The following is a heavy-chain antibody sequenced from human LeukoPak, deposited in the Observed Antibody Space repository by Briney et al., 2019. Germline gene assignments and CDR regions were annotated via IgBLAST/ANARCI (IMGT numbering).Heavy chain of an antibody. Sequence: SETLSLTCTVSGGSISSGGYYWSWIRQRPGKGLEWIGYIYYSGSTYYNPSLKSRVTISVDTSKNQFSLKLSSVTAADTAVYYCAREITILGVVTSNWFDPWGQGTLVTVSS. CDR3: AREITILGVVTSNWFDP. J-gene: IGHJ5*02. CDR1: GGSISSGGYY. V-gene: IGHV4-31*03. D-gene: IGHD3-3*01. CDR2: IYYSGST.